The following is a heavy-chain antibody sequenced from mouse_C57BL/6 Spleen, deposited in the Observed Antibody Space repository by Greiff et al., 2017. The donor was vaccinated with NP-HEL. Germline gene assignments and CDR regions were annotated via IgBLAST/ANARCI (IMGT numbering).Heavy chain of an antibody. Sequence: VKVEESGPGLVQPSQSLSITCTVSGFSLTSYGVHWVRQSPGKGLEWLGVIWSGGSTDYNAAFISRLSISKDNSKSQVFFKMNSLQADDTAIYYCARNLYGSSLYYAMDYWGQGTSVTVSS. CDR2: IWSGGST. J-gene: IGHJ4*01. V-gene: IGHV2-2*01. CDR1: GFSLTSYG. D-gene: IGHD1-1*01. CDR3: ARNLYGSSLYYAMDY.